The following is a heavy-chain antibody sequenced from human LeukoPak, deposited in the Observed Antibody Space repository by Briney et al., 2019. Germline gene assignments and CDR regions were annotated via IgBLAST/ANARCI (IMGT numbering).Heavy chain of an antibody. Sequence: GGSLRLSCAASGFTFSSYWMRWVRQALGKGLVWVSRINSDGSSTSYADSVKGRFTISRDNAKNTLYLQMNSLRAEDTAVYYCARDQEFGESDWFDPWGQGTLVTVSS. J-gene: IGHJ5*02. CDR1: GFTFSSYW. V-gene: IGHV3-74*01. D-gene: IGHD3-10*01. CDR2: INSDGSST. CDR3: ARDQEFGESDWFDP.